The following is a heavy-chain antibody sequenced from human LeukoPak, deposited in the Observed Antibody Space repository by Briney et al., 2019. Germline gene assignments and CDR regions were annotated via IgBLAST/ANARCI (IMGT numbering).Heavy chain of an antibody. CDR2: IRYDGNNK. J-gene: IGHJ4*02. V-gene: IGHV3-30*02. D-gene: IGHD4-17*01. Sequence: GGSLRLSCAASRFTFSSYGMHWVRQAPGKGLEGVAFIRYDGNNKYYADSVKVRFTVSIDNSKNSLYLQMNSLRAEHTAIYYSAKEIWPTVTIPGRTYFDYSGQGALVTASS. CDR1: RFTFSSYG. CDR3: AKEIWPTVTIPGRTYFDY.